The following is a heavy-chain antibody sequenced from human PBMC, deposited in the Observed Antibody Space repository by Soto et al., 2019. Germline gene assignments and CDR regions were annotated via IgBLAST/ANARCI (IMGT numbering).Heavy chain of an antibody. D-gene: IGHD5-18*01. J-gene: IGHJ4*02. V-gene: IGHV3-30-3*01. CDR3: AREKAAMVTLDY. CDR1: GFTFSSYA. Sequence: GGSLRLSCAASGFTFSSYAMHWVRQAPGKGLEWVAVISYDGSNKYYADSVKGRFTISRDNSKNTLYLQMNSLRAEDTAVYYCAREKAAMVTLDYWGQGTLVTVSS. CDR2: ISYDGSNK.